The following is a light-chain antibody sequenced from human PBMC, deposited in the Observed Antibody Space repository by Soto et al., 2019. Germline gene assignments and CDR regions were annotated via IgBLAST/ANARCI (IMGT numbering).Light chain of an antibody. CDR2: GAS. CDR3: QQYNSYSWT. Sequence: EIVMTQSPATLSVSPGERATLSCRASQSVATNLAWYRQKPGQPPRLLIYGASTRATGIPARFSGSGSGTEFTLTISSLQPDDFATYYCQQYNSYSWTFGQGTKVDIK. CDR1: QSVATN. V-gene: IGKV3-15*01. J-gene: IGKJ1*01.